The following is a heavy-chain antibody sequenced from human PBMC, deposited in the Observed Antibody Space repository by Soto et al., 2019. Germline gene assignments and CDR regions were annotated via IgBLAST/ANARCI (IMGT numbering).Heavy chain of an antibody. Sequence: ASVKVSCKASGYKFSDYYIHWVRQAPGQGLEWMGWINPNSGGTKYAPKFQGGVTMTRDTSITTAYMVLSRLRSGDTAVYYCAIDPATAMPEGVDFWRQGTLVTVCS. CDR1: GYKFSDYY. CDR3: AIDPATAMPEGVDF. V-gene: IGHV1-2*02. J-gene: IGHJ4*02. D-gene: IGHD2-2*01. CDR2: INPNSGGT.